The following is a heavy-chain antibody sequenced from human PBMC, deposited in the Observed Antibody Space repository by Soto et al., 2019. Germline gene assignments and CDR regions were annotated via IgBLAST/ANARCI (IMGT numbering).Heavy chain of an antibody. V-gene: IGHV4-4*02. CDR2: IYHSGST. CDR1: GGSISSSNW. Sequence: QVQLQESGPGLVKPSGTLSLTCAVSGGSISSSNWWSWVRQPPGKGLEWIGEIYHSGSTNYNPSLKSRVPIPVVKSQSQFSLKLSSVPAADTAVYYWARDTRLVVVITTDGYFDLWGRGTLVTVSS. J-gene: IGHJ2*01. D-gene: IGHD3-22*01. CDR3: ARDTRLVVVITTDGYFDL.